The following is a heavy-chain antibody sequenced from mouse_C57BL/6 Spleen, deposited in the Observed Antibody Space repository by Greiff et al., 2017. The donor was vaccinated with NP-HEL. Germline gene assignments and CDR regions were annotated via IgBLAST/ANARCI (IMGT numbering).Heavy chain of an antibody. CDR1: GFTFSNYW. CDR2: IRLKSDNYAT. Sequence: EVKLVESGGGLVQPGGSMKLSCVASGFTFSNYWMNWVRQSPEKGLEWVAQIRLKSDNYATHYAESVKGRFTISRDDSKSSVYLKMNNLRAEDTGIYYCTGGGSSWFAYWGQGTLVTVSA. J-gene: IGHJ3*01. D-gene: IGHD1-1*01. CDR3: TGGGSSWFAY. V-gene: IGHV6-3*01.